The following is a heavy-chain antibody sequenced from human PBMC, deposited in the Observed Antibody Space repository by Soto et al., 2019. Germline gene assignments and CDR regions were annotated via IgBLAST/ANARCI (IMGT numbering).Heavy chain of an antibody. Sequence: EVQLLESGGGLVQPGGSLRLSCAASGFTFSSYAMSWVRQAPGKGLEWVSAISGSGGSTYYADSVKGRFTISRDNSKNTLYLQMNSLRVEDTAVYYCAKDRGGFEDAFDIWGQGTMVTVSS. J-gene: IGHJ3*02. D-gene: IGHD3-16*01. CDR3: AKDRGGFEDAFDI. CDR1: GFTFSSYA. V-gene: IGHV3-23*01. CDR2: ISGSGGST.